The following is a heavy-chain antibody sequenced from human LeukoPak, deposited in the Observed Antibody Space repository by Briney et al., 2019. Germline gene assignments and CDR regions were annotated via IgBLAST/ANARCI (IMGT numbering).Heavy chain of an antibody. Sequence: EASVKLSCKASGYTFTSYDINWVRQATGQGREWMGWMNPKSGNTGYAQKFQGRLTMTRNTSIRTAYMERSSLRTEDPAVYEWARGFYPSETSYYRDNSYYSMDVWGKGTTVTVSS. CDR1: GYTFTSYD. D-gene: IGHD1-26*01. J-gene: IGHJ6*03. V-gene: IGHV1-8*01. CDR3: ARGFYPSETSYYRDNSYYSMDV. CDR2: MNPKSGNT.